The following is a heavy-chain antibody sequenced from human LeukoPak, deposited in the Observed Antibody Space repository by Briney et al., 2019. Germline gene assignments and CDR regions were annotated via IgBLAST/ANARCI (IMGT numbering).Heavy chain of an antibody. D-gene: IGHD3/OR15-3a*01. V-gene: IGHV3-30-3*01. CDR3: AREWTRTGPFDY. CDR2: ISYDGSNK. Sequence: GGSLRLSCAASGFTFSGYPIHWVRQAPGKGLEWVAVISYDGSNKYYADSVKGRSTISRDNSKNTLYLQMNRLRAEDTAVYYCAREWTRTGPFDYWGQGTLVTVSS. CDR1: GFTFSGYP. J-gene: IGHJ4*02.